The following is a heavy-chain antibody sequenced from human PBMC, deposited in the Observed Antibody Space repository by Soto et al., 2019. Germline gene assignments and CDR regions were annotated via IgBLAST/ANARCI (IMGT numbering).Heavy chain of an antibody. CDR1: GFTFSTYS. Sequence: GGSLRLSCAASGFTFSTYSMNWVRQAPGKGLEWVSYISSSSSTIYYADSVKGRFTISRDNAKNSLYLQMNSLRAEDTAVYYCARGGVSKAPDYWGQGTLVTVSS. D-gene: IGHD4-4*01. CDR3: ARGGVSKAPDY. CDR2: ISSSSSTI. J-gene: IGHJ4*02. V-gene: IGHV3-48*01.